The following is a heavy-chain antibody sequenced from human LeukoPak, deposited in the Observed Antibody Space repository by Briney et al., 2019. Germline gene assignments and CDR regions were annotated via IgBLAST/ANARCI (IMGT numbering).Heavy chain of an antibody. J-gene: IGHJ4*02. D-gene: IGHD3-10*01. V-gene: IGHV4-34*01. CDR1: GGSFSGYY. CDR3: ARHVGNSGSGSYLTYFDY. Sequence: SETLSLTCAVYGGSFSGYYWNWIRQPPGKGLEWIGEINHGGSTNYNPSLKSRVTISVDTSKNQFSLKLSSVTAADTAVYYCARHVGNSGSGSYLTYFDYWGQGTLVTVSS. CDR2: INHGGST.